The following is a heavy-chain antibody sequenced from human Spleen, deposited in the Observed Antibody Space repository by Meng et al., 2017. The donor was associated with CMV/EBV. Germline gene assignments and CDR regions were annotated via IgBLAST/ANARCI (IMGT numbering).Heavy chain of an antibody. Sequence: GQLQESGQGLVKPSETLSLTCTVSGGSISSYYWSWIRQPAGKGLEWIGRIYTSGSTNYNPSLKSRVTMSVDTSKNQFSLKLSSVTAADTAVYYCAKIDTIFGVVIISWYFDLWGRGTLVTVSS. J-gene: IGHJ2*01. CDR2: IYTSGST. V-gene: IGHV4-4*07. CDR1: GGSISSYY. D-gene: IGHD3-3*01. CDR3: AKIDTIFGVVIISWYFDL.